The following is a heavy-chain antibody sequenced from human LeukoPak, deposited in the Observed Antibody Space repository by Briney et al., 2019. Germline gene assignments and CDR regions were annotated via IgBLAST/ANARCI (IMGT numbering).Heavy chain of an antibody. CDR2: IRSKAYGGTT. CDR3: ARDFNSSGWYELTNWFDP. V-gene: IGHV3-49*04. J-gene: IGHJ5*02. Sequence: GGSLRLSCTASGFTFGDYAMSWVRQAPGKGLEWVGFIRSKAYGGTTEYAASVKGRFTISRDDSKSIAYLQMNSLRSEDTAVYYCARDFNSSGWYELTNWFDPWGQGTLVIVSS. CDR1: GFTFGDYA. D-gene: IGHD6-19*01.